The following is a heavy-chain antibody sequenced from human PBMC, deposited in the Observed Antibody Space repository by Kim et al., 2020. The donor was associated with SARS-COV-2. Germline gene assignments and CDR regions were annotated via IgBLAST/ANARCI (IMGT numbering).Heavy chain of an antibody. J-gene: IGHJ4*02. D-gene: IGHD1-26*01. Sequence: GGSLRLSCAASGFTFCTYAMHWVRQAPGKGLEWVAVFSSNGINAYYADSMKGRFTISRDNSKNSLYLQMNSLRPDDTAVYYCARDGGKYYTEFDYWGQGTLVTVSS. V-gene: IGHV3-30*04. CDR1: GFTFCTYA. CDR2: FSSNGINA. CDR3: ARDGGKYYTEFDY.